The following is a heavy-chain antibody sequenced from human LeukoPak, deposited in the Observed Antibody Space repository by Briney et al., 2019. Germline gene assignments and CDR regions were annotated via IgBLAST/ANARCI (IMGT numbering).Heavy chain of an antibody. CDR2: IRYDGSNK. J-gene: IGHJ4*02. V-gene: IGHV3-30*02. CDR1: GFTFSSYG. D-gene: IGHD1/OR15-1a*01. CDR3: ATNRGDY. Sequence: GGSLRLSCAASGFTFSSYGMHWVRQAPGKGLEWVAFIRYDGSNKYYADSVKGRFTISRDNAKNSVYLQMNSLRAEDTAVYYCATNRGDYWGQGTLVTVSS.